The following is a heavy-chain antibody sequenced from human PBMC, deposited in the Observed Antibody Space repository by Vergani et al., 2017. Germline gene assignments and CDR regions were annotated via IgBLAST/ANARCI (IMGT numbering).Heavy chain of an antibody. J-gene: IGHJ4*02. CDR2: ISGSGGFT. V-gene: IGHV3-23*01. Sequence: EVQLLASGGNLVQPGGSLRLSCAASGFTFTNFAMTWVRQAPGEGLEWVSGISGSGGFTYYADSVKGRFTISRDNSKNTLFLQLKTLRAEDTGVYYCAKDYNIMGALHYWGQGTLVAVSS. CDR3: AKDYNIMGALHY. CDR1: GFTFTNFA. D-gene: IGHD5-12*01.